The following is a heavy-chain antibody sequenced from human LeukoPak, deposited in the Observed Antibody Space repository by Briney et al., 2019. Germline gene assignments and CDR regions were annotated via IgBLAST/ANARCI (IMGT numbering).Heavy chain of an antibody. CDR3: ARSRVSGSYGMDV. D-gene: IGHD3-10*01. V-gene: IGHV3-66*01. Sequence: GGSLRLSCAASGFTVRSNYMTWVRQAPGKGLEWVSVIYSGGDTYYADSVKGRFTISRDNSKKTLYLQMNSLRAEDTALYYCARSRVSGSYGMDVWGQGTTVTVSS. CDR1: GFTVRSNY. J-gene: IGHJ6*02. CDR2: IYSGGDT.